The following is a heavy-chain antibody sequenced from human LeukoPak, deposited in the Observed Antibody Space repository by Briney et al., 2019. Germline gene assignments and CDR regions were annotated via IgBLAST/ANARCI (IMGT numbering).Heavy chain of an antibody. Sequence: PGGSLRLSCAASGFTFSNAWMSWVRQAPGKGLEWVGRIKSENDGGTIDYASPVKGRFSISRDDSKNTLYLEMNSLKTEDSAVYYCTTVNTVNSIVGRPLLFLGSEHAFEIWGQGTMVTVSS. V-gene: IGHV3-15*01. CDR3: TTVNTVNSIVGRPLLFLGSEHAFEI. J-gene: IGHJ3*02. D-gene: IGHD1-26*01. CDR2: IKSENDGGTI. CDR1: GFTFSNAW.